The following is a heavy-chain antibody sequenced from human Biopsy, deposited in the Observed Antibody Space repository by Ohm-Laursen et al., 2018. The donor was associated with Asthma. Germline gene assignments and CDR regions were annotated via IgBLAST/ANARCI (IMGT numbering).Heavy chain of an antibody. CDR2: HDHEEGGT. CDR3: ASDFPKDYVRYNFQF. Sequence: ASEKPSRKVYGHSLTDLSMHWVRQAPGQGLEWMGGHDHEEGGTVNARRFQGRVTMTEDTSTDTAYMELSSLSSDDTAVYYCASDFPKDYVRYNFQFWGQGTLVTVSS. J-gene: IGHJ4*02. CDR1: GHSLTDLS. D-gene: IGHD4-17*01. V-gene: IGHV1-24*01.